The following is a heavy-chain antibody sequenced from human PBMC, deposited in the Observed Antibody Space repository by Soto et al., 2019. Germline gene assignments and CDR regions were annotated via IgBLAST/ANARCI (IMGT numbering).Heavy chain of an antibody. J-gene: IGHJ4*02. CDR3: AKFFVAGTRGYFDS. D-gene: IGHD6-19*01. Sequence: QSGGSLRLSCTASGFIFSSYAMSWVRQAPGKGLEWVSAISASGDNAYYADSVKGRFTISRDRSKSLYLQMKSLRAEDTAIYYCAKFFVAGTRGYFDSWGQGTLVTVS. V-gene: IGHV3-23*01. CDR2: ISASGDNA. CDR1: GFIFSSYA.